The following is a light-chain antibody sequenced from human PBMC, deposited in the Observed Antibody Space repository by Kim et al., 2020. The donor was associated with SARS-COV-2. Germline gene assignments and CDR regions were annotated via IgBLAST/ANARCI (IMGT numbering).Light chain of an antibody. CDR3: CSYAGSPPYV. V-gene: IGLV2-11*01. CDR2: DVT. CDR1: SSDVGGYDY. J-gene: IGLJ1*01. Sequence: QSALTQPRSVSGSPGQSVTISCTGTSSDVGGYDYVSWYQQHPGKAPTLIIYDVTKRPSGVPDRSSAFKSGNTASLTVSGLQAEDEADYYCCSYAGSPPYVFGSGTRSPS.